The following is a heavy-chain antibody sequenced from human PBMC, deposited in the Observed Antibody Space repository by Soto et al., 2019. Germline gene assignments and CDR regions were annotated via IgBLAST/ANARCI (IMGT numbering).Heavy chain of an antibody. D-gene: IGHD5-18*01. V-gene: IGHV4-31*03. CDR3: ARVLGARRGYSYGYAEYFDY. CDR2: IYYSGST. Sequence: QVQVQEPGPGLVKPSQTLSLTCTVSGGSISSGGYYWSWIRQHPGKGLEWSGYIYYSGSTYYNPSLRSRVTISVDTSKNQFSLKLSSVTAADTAVYYCARVLGARRGYSYGYAEYFDYWGQGTLVTVSS. J-gene: IGHJ4*02. CDR1: GGSISSGGYY.